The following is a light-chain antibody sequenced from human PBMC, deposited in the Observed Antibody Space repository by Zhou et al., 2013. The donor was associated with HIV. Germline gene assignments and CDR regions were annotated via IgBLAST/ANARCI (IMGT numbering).Light chain of an antibody. J-gene: IGKJ2*01. V-gene: IGKV3-20*01. CDR1: QSVSSSY. CDR2: GAS. CDR3: QQCGSSPTGYT. Sequence: EIVLTQSPGTLSLSPGERATLSCRASQSVSSSYLAWYQQKPGQAPRLLIYGASSRATGIPDRFSGSGSGTDFTLTISRLEPEDFAVYYCQQCGSSPTGYTFGQGTKLEIK.